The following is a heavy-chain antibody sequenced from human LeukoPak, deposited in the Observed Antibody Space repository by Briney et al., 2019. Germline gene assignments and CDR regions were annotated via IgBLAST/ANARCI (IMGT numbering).Heavy chain of an antibody. D-gene: IGHD3-10*01. Sequence: ASVKVSCKASGYTFTSYGISWVRQAPGQGLEWMGWISGYNGNTNYAQKLQGRVTMTTDTSTSTAYMELRSLRSDDTAVYYCARGSMVRGVTPPGGYWGQGTLVTVSS. CDR1: GYTFTSYG. CDR3: ARGSMVRGVTPPGGY. J-gene: IGHJ4*02. CDR2: ISGYNGNT. V-gene: IGHV1-18*01.